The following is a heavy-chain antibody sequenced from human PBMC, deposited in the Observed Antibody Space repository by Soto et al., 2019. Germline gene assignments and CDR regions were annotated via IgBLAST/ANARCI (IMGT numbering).Heavy chain of an antibody. D-gene: IGHD1-26*01. Sequence: EVQILQSGGGLEQPGGSLRLSCAASGFTFSNYAMSWIRQAPGKWLEWVSTIRETGNTYYADSVRGRFATSRDNSENTRYLQLSSLRAEDTAVYYCAKQQMGVIRALDYWGQGTLVSVSS. CDR3: AKQQMGVIRALDY. V-gene: IGHV3-23*01. CDR2: IRETGNT. CDR1: GFTFSNYA. J-gene: IGHJ4*02.